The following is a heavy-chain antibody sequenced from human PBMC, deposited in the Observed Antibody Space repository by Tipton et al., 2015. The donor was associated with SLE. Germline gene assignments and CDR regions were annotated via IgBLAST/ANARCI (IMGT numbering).Heavy chain of an antibody. CDR1: GVSISRSSYY. D-gene: IGHD3-16*01. CDR3: TGEWQQVVGVAY. Sequence: TLSLTCTVSGVSISRSSYYWGWIRQSPGQGLEWLGNVFYSGTTYPNPSLKSRISISVDTSINQFSLNLSSVTAADTAVYYCTGEWQQVVGVAYWGLGALVTVSS. V-gene: IGHV4-39*07. CDR2: VFYSGTT. J-gene: IGHJ4*02.